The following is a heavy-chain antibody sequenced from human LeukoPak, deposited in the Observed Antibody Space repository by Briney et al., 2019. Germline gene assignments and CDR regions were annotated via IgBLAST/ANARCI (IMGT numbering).Heavy chain of an antibody. CDR2: MNPNSGDT. D-gene: IGHD3-3*01. Sequence: GASVKVSCKASGYTFTSYDINCVRQSAGQGLEWMGWMNPNSGDTGYAQKFQGRVTMTRRTSIRAAYMELSSLRSEGTAVYSCAGGYFEYYDFWSGSRWDWFDPWGQGTLVTVSS. V-gene: IGHV1-8*01. CDR3: AGGYFEYYDFWSGSRWDWFDP. CDR1: GYTFTSYD. J-gene: IGHJ5*02.